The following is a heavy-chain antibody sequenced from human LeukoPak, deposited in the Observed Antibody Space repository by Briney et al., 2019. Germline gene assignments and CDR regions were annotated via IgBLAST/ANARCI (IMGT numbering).Heavy chain of an antibody. V-gene: IGHV4-59*01. CDR1: GGSISSYY. D-gene: IGHD4-17*01. CDR2: MYYSGST. CDR3: ASGSSTVKFYYGIDV. J-gene: IGHJ6*02. Sequence: SETLSLTCTVSGGSISSYYWSWIRQAPGKGLEWIGYMYYSGSTNYNPSLKNRVTISVDTSKNQFSLRLTSVTAADTAVYYCASGSSTVKFYYGIDVWGRGTTVTVSS.